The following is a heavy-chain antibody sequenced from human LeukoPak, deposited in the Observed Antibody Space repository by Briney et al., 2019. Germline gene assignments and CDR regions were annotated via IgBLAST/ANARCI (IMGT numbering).Heavy chain of an antibody. Sequence: SETLSLTCAVYGGSFSGYYWSWIRQPPGKGLEWIGEINHSGSTNYNPSLKSRVTISVDTSKNQFSLKLSSVTAADTAVYYCARDQYYYDSSGYYYALDYWGQGTLVTVSS. CDR3: ARDQYYYDSSGYYYALDY. D-gene: IGHD3-22*01. V-gene: IGHV4-34*01. CDR1: GGSFSGYY. CDR2: INHSGST. J-gene: IGHJ4*02.